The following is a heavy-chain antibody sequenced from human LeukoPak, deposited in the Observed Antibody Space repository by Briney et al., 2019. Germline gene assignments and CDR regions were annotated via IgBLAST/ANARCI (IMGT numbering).Heavy chain of an antibody. J-gene: IGHJ6*03. D-gene: IGHD3-16*01. V-gene: IGHV4-4*09. Sequence: SETLSLTCTVSGGSISSYYWSWIRQPPGKGLEWIGYIYTSGSTNYNPSLKSRVTISVDTSKNQFSLKLSSVTAADTAVYYCARCYVYYYYMDVWGKGTTVTVSS. CDR1: GGSISSYY. CDR2: IYTSGST. CDR3: ARCYVYYYYMDV.